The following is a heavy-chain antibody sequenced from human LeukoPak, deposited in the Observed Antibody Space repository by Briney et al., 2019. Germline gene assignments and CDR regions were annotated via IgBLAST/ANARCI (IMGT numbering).Heavy chain of an antibody. CDR3: ARDRGWLQNRKDGDDY. Sequence: PGGSLRLSCAASGFTFSSYSMNWVRQAPGKGLEWVSSISSSSSYIYYADSVKGRFTISRDNAKNSLYLQVNSLRAEDTAVYYCARDRGWLQNRKDGDDYWGQGTLVTVSS. CDR1: GFTFSSYS. CDR2: ISSSSSYI. V-gene: IGHV3-21*01. D-gene: IGHD5-24*01. J-gene: IGHJ4*02.